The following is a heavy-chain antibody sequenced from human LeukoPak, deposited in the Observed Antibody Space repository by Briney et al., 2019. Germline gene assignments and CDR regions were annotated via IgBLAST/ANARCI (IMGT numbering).Heavy chain of an antibody. CDR1: GGSFSGYY. CDR3: AGKPPRYCSGGSCYSVERWFDP. V-gene: IGHV4-34*01. J-gene: IGHJ5*02. CDR2: VNHSGST. Sequence: SETLSLTCAVYGGSFSGYYWSWIRQPPGKGLEWIGEVNHSGSTNYNPSLKSRVTISVDTSKNQFSLKLSSVTAADTAVYYCAGKPPRYCSGGSCYSVERWFDPWGQGALVTVSS. D-gene: IGHD2-15*01.